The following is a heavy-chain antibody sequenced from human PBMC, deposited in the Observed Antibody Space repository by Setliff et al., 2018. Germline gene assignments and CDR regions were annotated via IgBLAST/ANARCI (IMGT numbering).Heavy chain of an antibody. CDR1: GFTFVNYW. D-gene: IGHD2-21*01. CDR2: IKQDGSEK. J-gene: IGHJ4*02. CDR3: SSYLVS. Sequence: GGSLRLSCAASGFTFVNYWMHWVRQAPGKGLVWVANIKQDGSEKYYVDSVKGRFTISRDNAKNSLYLQMNSLRAEDTAVYYCSSYLVSWGQGALVTVSS. V-gene: IGHV3-7*01.